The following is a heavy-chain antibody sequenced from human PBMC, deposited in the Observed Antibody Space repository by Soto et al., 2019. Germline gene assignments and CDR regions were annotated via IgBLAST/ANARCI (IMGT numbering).Heavy chain of an antibody. CDR1: GGSISSYY. J-gene: IGHJ5*02. V-gene: IGHV4-59*01. CDR2: IYYSGST. D-gene: IGHD3-9*01. CDR3: ASGSYYDIFRFDP. Sequence: PSETLSLTCTVSGGSISSYYWSWIRQPPGKGLEWIGYIYYSGSTNYNPSLKSRVTISVDTSKNQFSLKLSSETAADTAVYYCASGSYYDIFRFDPWGQGTLVTVSS.